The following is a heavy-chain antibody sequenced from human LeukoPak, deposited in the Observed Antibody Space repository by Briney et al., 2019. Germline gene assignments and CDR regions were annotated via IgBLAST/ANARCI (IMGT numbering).Heavy chain of an antibody. V-gene: IGHV3-21*01. CDR3: ARSGYGSGSYYSLDY. CDR2: ISSSSSYI. Sequence: GSLRLSCAASGFTFSSYSMNWVRQAPGKGLEWVSSISSSSSYIYYADSVKGRFTISRDNAKNSLYLQMNSLRAEDTAVYYCARSGYGSGSYYSLDYWGQGTLVTASS. J-gene: IGHJ4*02. D-gene: IGHD3-10*01. CDR1: GFTFSSYS.